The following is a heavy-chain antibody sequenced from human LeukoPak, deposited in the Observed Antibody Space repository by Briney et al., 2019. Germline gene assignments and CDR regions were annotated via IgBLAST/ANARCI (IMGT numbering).Heavy chain of an antibody. V-gene: IGHV4-30-2*01. CDR1: GGSISSGGFS. J-gene: IGHJ5*02. CDR3: ASTNDFGDYVGA. D-gene: IGHD4-17*01. Sequence: PSETLSLTCAVSGGSISSGGFSWSWIRQPPGKGLEWIGYMYHGGSTYYNPSLESRVTISVDRSKNQFSLRLSSVTAADTAVYYCASTNDFGDYVGAWGQGTLVTVS. CDR2: MYHGGST.